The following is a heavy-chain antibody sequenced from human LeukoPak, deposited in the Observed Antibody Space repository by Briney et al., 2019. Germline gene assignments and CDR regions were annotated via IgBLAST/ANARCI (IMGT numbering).Heavy chain of an antibody. CDR2: INHSGST. J-gene: IGHJ4*02. D-gene: IGHD5-12*01. V-gene: IGHV4-34*01. Sequence: SETLSLTCAVYGGSFSGDFFTWIRQPPGKGLEWIGEINHSGSTNYNPSLKSRVTISVDTSKNQFSLKLSSVTAADTAVYYCARGDIYSGYRYWGQGTLVTVSS. CDR3: ARGDIYSGYRY. CDR1: GGSFSGDF.